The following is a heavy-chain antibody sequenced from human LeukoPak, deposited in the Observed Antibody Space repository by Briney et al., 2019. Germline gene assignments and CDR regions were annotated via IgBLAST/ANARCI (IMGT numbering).Heavy chain of an antibody. CDR1: GFTFSSYG. V-gene: IGHV3-30*18. CDR3: AKDPTRGWYAHYYYGMDV. Sequence: GGSLTLSCAASGFTFSSYGMHWVRQALGKGLERVAVISYDGSNKYYADSVKGRFTISRDNSKNTLYLQMNSLRAEDTAVYYCAKDPTRGWYAHYYYGMDVWGQGTTVTVSS. CDR2: ISYDGSNK. J-gene: IGHJ6*02. D-gene: IGHD6-19*01.